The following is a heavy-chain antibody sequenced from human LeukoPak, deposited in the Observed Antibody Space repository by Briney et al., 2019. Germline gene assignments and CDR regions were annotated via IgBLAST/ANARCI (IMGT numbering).Heavy chain of an antibody. V-gene: IGHV5-51*01. CDR1: GYRLTNNW. Sequence: GESLKISCQISGYRLTNNWIGWVRQVPGKGLEWMGLIYPGDSDTRYSPSFQGQVTFSVDASISTAYLQLSGLRASDTAIYYCVRFGLTSSLDYWGQGTLVTVSS. CDR3: VRFGLTSSLDY. CDR2: IYPGDSDT. D-gene: IGHD6-13*01. J-gene: IGHJ4*02.